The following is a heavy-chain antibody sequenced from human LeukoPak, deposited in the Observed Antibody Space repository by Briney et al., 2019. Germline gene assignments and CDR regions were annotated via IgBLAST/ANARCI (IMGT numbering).Heavy chain of an antibody. Sequence: GGSLRLSCAASGFTFSSYWMSWVRQAPGKGLEWVANIKQDGGEIYYVDSVKGRFTISRDNAKNSLSLQMNSLRAEDTAVYYCARDKVVGATHFDYWGQGTLVTVSS. CDR3: ARDKVVGATHFDY. D-gene: IGHD1-26*01. V-gene: IGHV3-7*01. CDR1: GFTFSSYW. J-gene: IGHJ4*02. CDR2: IKQDGGEI.